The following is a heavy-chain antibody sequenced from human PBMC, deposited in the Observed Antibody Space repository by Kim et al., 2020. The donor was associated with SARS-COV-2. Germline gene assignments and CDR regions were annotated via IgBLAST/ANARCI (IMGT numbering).Heavy chain of an antibody. Sequence: GVDYVDSVKGRLTISEENARNSLYLQMNSLGGEETAVYYCARDPGDDSFDIWGQGTKVTVSS. CDR2: GV. CDR3: ARDPGDDSFDI. V-gene: IGHV3-7*01. D-gene: IGHD1-1*01. J-gene: IGHJ3*02.